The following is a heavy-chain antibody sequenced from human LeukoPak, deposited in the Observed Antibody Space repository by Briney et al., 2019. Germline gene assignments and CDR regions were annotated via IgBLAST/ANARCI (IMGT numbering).Heavy chain of an antibody. D-gene: IGHD2-15*01. CDR2: ISTSSITK. V-gene: IGHV3-48*01. CDR3: AKEMGFCSGGSCYRWFDS. Sequence: GGSLRLSCAASGFTFSTYSMSWVRQAPGKGPEWLSYISTSSITKYYADSVKGRFTISRDDAKNSLSLQMNSLRADDTAVYYCAKEMGFCSGGSCYRWFDSWSQGTLVTVSS. CDR1: GFTFSTYS. J-gene: IGHJ5*01.